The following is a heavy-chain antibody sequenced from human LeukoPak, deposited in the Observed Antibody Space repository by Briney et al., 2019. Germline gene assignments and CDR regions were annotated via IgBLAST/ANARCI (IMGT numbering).Heavy chain of an antibody. J-gene: IGHJ4*02. CDR1: GYTFTGYY. V-gene: IGHV1-2*02. Sequence: ASVTVSFKASGYTFTGYYMHWVRQAPVQGLEWMGWINPNSGGTNYAQKFQGRVTMTRDTSISTAYMELSRMRSDDPAVYYCASVDIVATTVDYWGQGTLVTVSS. CDR3: ASVDIVATTVDY. D-gene: IGHD5-12*01. CDR2: INPNSGGT.